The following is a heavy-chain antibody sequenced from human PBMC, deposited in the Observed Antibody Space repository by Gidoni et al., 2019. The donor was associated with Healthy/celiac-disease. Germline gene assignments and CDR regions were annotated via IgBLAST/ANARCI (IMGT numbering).Heavy chain of an antibody. J-gene: IGHJ6*02. V-gene: IGHV3-21*01. CDR2: ISSSSSYI. Sequence: EVQLVESGGGLVKPGGSLRLSCAASGFTFSSYSMNWVRQAPGKGLEWVSSISSSSSYIYYADSVKGRFTISRENAKNSLYLQMNSLRAEDTAVYYCARIDFWSGYYHTPGDYYYGMDVWGQGTTVTVSS. CDR1: GFTFSSYS. D-gene: IGHD3-3*01. CDR3: ARIDFWSGYYHTPGDYYYGMDV.